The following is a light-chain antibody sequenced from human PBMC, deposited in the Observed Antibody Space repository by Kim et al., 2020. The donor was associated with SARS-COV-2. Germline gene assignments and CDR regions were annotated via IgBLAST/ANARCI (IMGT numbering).Light chain of an antibody. CDR1: KLGDKY. CDR2: QDS. Sequence: SSELTQPPSVSVSPGQTASITCSGDKLGDKYACWYQQKPGQSPVLVIYQDSKRPSGIPERFSGSNSGNTATLTISGTQAMDEADYYCQAWDSSAYGVFGGGTQLTVL. V-gene: IGLV3-1*01. CDR3: QAWDSSAYGV. J-gene: IGLJ2*01.